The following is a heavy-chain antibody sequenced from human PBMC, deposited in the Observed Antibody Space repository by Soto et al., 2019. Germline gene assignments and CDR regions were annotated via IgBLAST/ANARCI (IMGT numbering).Heavy chain of an antibody. V-gene: IGHV4-4*02. CDR2: ISDSGST. CDR1: GGSISSSNW. J-gene: IGHJ4*02. D-gene: IGHD6-19*01. CDR3: ANSGIEVLGTRSDF. Sequence: SETLSLTCTVSGGSISSSNWWTWVRQPPGKGLEWIGEISDSGSTNYNPSLKSRVTISVDTSRNQFSLKLSSVTAADTAVYYCANSGIEVLGTRSDFWGQGTLVTVSS.